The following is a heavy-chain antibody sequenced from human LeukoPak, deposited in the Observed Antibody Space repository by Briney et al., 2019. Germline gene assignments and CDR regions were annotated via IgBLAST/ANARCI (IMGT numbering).Heavy chain of an antibody. V-gene: IGHV1-69*13. CDR1: GYTFTGYY. J-gene: IGHJ4*02. CDR2: IIPIFGTA. D-gene: IGHD5-24*01. Sequence: SVKVSCKASGYTFTGYYMHWVRQAPGQGLEWMGGIIPIFGTANYAQKFQGRVTITADESTSTAYMELSSLRSEDTAVYYCAITPGHWGQGTLVTVSS. CDR3: AITPGH.